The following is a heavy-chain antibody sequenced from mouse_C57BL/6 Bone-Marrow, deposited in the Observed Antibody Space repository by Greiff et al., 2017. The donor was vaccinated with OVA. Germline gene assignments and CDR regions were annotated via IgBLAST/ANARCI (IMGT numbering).Heavy chain of an antibody. Sequence: EVMLVESGGDLVKPGGSLKLSCAASGFTFSSYGMSWVRQTPDKRLEWVATISSGGSYTYYPDSVKGRFTISRDNAKNTLYLQMSSLKSEDTAMYYCASPYDYPFAYWGQGTLVTVSA. CDR3: ASPYDYPFAY. CDR1: GFTFSSYG. D-gene: IGHD2-4*01. V-gene: IGHV5-6*01. J-gene: IGHJ3*01. CDR2: ISSGGSYT.